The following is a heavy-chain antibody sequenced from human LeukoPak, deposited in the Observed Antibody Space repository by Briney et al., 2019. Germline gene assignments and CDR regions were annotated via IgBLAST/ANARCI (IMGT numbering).Heavy chain of an antibody. D-gene: IGHD6-6*01. CDR2: MSPNSGNT. CDR1: GYTFTSYD. Sequence: ASVKVSCKASGYTFTSYDINWVRQATGQGLEWMGWMSPNSGNTGYGQRFQGRVTMTKNTSISTAYMELSSLRSEDTAVYYCARGLVGSSPSYWGQGTLVTVSS. V-gene: IGHV1-8*01. J-gene: IGHJ4*02. CDR3: ARGLVGSSPSY.